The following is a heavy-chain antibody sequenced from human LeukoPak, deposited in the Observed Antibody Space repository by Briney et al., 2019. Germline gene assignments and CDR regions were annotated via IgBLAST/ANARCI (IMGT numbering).Heavy chain of an antibody. CDR1: GGSISSSSYY. V-gene: IGHV4-39*01. Sequence: AATLSLTCTVSGGSISSSSYYWGWLRQPPGKGLEWIGSIYYRGSTYYNPSLKSRVTISVDTSKNQFSLKLSSVTAADTAVYYCARASRLYDILTGYFESTFDYWGQGTLVTVSS. CDR2: IYYRGST. D-gene: IGHD3-9*01. J-gene: IGHJ4*02. CDR3: ARASRLYDILTGYFESTFDY.